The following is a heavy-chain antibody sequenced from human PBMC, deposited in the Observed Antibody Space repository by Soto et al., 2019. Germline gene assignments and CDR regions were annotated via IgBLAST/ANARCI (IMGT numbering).Heavy chain of an antibody. J-gene: IGHJ4*02. CDR3: ARGGRYFAWLFSP. CDR2: IIPMLGTT. CDR1: GDSFSNHA. V-gene: IGHV1-69*06. D-gene: IGHD3-9*01. Sequence: QVQLVQSGAEVKKPGSSMKVSCKASGDSFSNHAISWVRQAPGQGLEWMGGIIPMLGTTNNAQKFQGRVTFTADKSTSTAYMELSSLRSDDSAVYYCARGGRYFAWLFSPWGQGTLVTVSS.